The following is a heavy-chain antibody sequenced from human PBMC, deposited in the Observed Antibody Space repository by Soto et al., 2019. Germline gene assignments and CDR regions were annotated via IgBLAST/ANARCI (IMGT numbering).Heavy chain of an antibody. CDR1: GYTFTSYG. D-gene: IGHD6-19*01. J-gene: IGHJ4*02. CDR3: ARAVGIAVAGTCFDY. CDR2: ISAYNGNT. V-gene: IGHV1-18*01. Sequence: QVQLVKSGAEVKKPGASVKVSCKASGYTFTSYGISWVRQAPGQGLEWMGWISAYNGNTNYAQKLQGRVSMTTDTSTSTAYMELRSVRSDDTAVYYCARAVGIAVAGTCFDYWGQGTLVTVSS.